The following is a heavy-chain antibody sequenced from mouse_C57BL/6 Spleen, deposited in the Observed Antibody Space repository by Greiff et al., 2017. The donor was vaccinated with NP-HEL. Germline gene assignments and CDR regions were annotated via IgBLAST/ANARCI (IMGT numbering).Heavy chain of an antibody. V-gene: IGHV1-69*01. CDR3: GRYGSSYWYFDV. CDR1: GYTFTSYW. D-gene: IGHD1-1*01. J-gene: IGHJ1*03. Sequence: VQLQQSGAELVMPGASVKLSCKASGYTFTSYWMHWVKQRPGQGLEWIGEIDPSDSYTNYNQKFKGKSTLTVDKSSSTAYMQLSSLTSEDSAVYYCGRYGSSYWYFDVWGTGTTVTVSS. CDR2: IDPSDSYT.